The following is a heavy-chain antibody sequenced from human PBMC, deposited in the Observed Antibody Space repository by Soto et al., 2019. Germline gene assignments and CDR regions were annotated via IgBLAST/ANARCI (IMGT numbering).Heavy chain of an antibody. CDR2: IHYSGST. CDR3: ARGGWSMDV. D-gene: IGHD2-15*01. CDR1: GASISSLY. V-gene: IGHV4-59*11. Sequence: SETLSLTCTISGASISSLYWSWIRQPPGKGLEWIGYIHYSGSTNYNPSLKSRVTILVDTSKNQFSLRLSSVTAADTAVYYCARGGWSMDVWGQGTTVTVSS. J-gene: IGHJ6*02.